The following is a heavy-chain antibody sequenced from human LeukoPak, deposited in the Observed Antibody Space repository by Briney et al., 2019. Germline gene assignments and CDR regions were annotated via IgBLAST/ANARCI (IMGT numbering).Heavy chain of an antibody. V-gene: IGHV6-1*01. CDR2: TYYRSKWYN. D-gene: IGHD6-19*01. CDR1: GDSVSSNSAT. Sequence: SQTLSLTCAISGDSVSSNSATWIWIRQSPSGGLEWLGRTYYRSKWYNDYAKSVQGRISVNPDTSKNQFSLRLNSVSPEDTALYYCARAPHGSGCDYWGQGSLVTVSS. CDR3: ARAPHGSGCDY. J-gene: IGHJ4*02.